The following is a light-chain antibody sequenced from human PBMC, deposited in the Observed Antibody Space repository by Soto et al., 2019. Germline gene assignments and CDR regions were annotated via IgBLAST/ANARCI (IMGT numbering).Light chain of an antibody. CDR2: LNSDGSH. Sequence: QSVLPQSPSASASLGASVKLTCTLSSGHSSYAIAWHQQQPEKGPRYLMKLNSDGSHSKGDGIPDRFSGSSSGAERYLTISSLQSEDEADYYCQTWGSGIKVFGTGTKVTVL. J-gene: IGLJ1*01. CDR1: SGHSSYA. V-gene: IGLV4-69*01. CDR3: QTWGSGIKV.